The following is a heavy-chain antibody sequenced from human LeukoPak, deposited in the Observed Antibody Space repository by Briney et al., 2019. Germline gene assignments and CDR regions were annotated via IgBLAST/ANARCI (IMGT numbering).Heavy chain of an antibody. V-gene: IGHV4-30-2*01. CDR2: IYHSGTT. Sequence: ASETLSLTCTVSGGSISSGGYYWNWLRQPPGKGLEWIGDIYHSGTTDYNPSLKSRVFISVDRLKNQLSLELRSVTAADTAVYYCAREGDSGSYLYWGQGTLVTVSS. CDR3: AREGDSGSYLY. J-gene: IGHJ4*02. CDR1: GGSISSGGYY. D-gene: IGHD1-26*01.